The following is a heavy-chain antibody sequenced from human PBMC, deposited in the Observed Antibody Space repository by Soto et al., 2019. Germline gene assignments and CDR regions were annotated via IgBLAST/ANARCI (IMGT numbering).Heavy chain of an antibody. Sequence: EVQLVESGGGLVQPGGSLKLSCAASGVTFSGSAMHWVRQASGKGLEWVGRIRSKANSYATAYAASVKGRFTISRDDSKNTAYLQMNSLKTEDTAVYYCSSPPAMARGMDVWGQGTTVTVSS. D-gene: IGHD5-18*01. CDR2: IRSKANSYAT. J-gene: IGHJ6*02. V-gene: IGHV3-73*02. CDR3: SSPPAMARGMDV. CDR1: GVTFSGSA.